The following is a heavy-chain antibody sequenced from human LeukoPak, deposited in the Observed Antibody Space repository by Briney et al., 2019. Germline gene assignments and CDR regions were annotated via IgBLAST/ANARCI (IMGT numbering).Heavy chain of an antibody. CDR1: GFTFSSYG. D-gene: IGHD3-10*01. J-gene: IGHJ6*02. V-gene: IGHV3-30*03. CDR3: ARDQSMLRGVSCMDV. CDR2: ISYDGSNK. Sequence: GGSLRLSCAASGFTFSSYGMHWVRQAPGKGLEWVAVISYDGSNKYYADSVKGRFIISRDNSKNTLYLQMNSLRAEDTAVYYCARDQSMLRGVSCMDVWGQGTTVTVSS.